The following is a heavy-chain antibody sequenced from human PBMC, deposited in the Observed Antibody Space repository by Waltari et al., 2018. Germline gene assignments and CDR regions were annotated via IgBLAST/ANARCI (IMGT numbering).Heavy chain of an antibody. Sequence: EVQLVESGGGLVQPGGSLRLSRAAPGFIFSRYEMNWVRQAPGKGLEWVSYIDGSGSVMYYADSVKGRFAMSRDNSKSSLSLQMNSLRAEDTAIYYCVRDRGEDAADIWGQGTMVTVSS. CDR1: GFIFSRYE. CDR3: VRDRGEDAADI. V-gene: IGHV3-48*03. CDR2: IDGSGSVM. J-gene: IGHJ3*02.